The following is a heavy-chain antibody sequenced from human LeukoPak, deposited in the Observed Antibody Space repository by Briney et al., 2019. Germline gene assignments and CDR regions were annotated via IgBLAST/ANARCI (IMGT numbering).Heavy chain of an antibody. Sequence: GGSLRLSCAASGFSFITNGIHWVRQAPGKGLEWVAFIPYDGSKKYYTDSVKGRFTISRDNSKNTMYLQMNSLRPEDTAVYYCAKXGFGGGTFPYYLDNWGRGTLVTVSP. CDR3: AKXGFGGGTFPYYLDN. D-gene: IGHD3-3*01. V-gene: IGHV3-30*02. J-gene: IGHJ4*02. CDR1: GFSFITNG. CDR2: IPYDGSKK.